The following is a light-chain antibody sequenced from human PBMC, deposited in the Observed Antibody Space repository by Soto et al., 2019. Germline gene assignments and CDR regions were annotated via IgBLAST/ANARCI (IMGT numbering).Light chain of an antibody. CDR3: AAWDDRLYIYV. CDR2: SNN. J-gene: IGLJ1*01. CDR1: SSNIGSNT. V-gene: IGLV1-44*01. Sequence: QSVLTQPPSASGTPGQRVTISCSGGSSNIGSNTVNWYQQLPGTAPKLLIYSNNQRPSGVPDRFSGSKSGTSASLAISGLQSEDEADYYCAAWDDRLYIYVFGSGTKVTVL.